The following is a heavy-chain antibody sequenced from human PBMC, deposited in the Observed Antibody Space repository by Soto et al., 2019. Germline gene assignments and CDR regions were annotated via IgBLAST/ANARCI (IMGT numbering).Heavy chain of an antibody. CDR2: IYHSGST. Sequence: SETLSLTCTVSGGSISSGDHYWNWIRQPPGKGLEWIGNIYHSGSTYYNPSLKSRVTISIDTSRNQFSLRLSSVTATDTAVYYCARYFTPTRSLSSTSYYNMASWGQGPTVT. V-gene: IGHV4-30-4*01. CDR3: ARYFTPTRSLSSTSYYNMAS. CDR1: GGSISSGDHY. J-gene: IGHJ6*02. D-gene: IGHD2-2*01.